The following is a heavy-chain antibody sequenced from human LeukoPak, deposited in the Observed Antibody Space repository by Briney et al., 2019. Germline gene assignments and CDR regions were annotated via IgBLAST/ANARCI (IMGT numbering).Heavy chain of an antibody. D-gene: IGHD2-15*01. Sequence: GGSLRLSCTASGFTFGDYAMSWVRQARGKGLEWVGFIRSKAYGGTIEYAASVKGRFTISRDDSKSIAYLQMNSLKTEDTALYYCTRDPYCRSSSCYWGIDYWGQGTLVTVSS. J-gene: IGHJ4*02. CDR2: IRSKAYGGTI. CDR3: TRDPYCRSSSCYWGIDY. V-gene: IGHV3-49*04. CDR1: GFTFGDYA.